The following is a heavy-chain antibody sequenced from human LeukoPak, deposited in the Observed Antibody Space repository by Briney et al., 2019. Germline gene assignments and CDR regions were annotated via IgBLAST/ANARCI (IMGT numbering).Heavy chain of an antibody. D-gene: IGHD3-10*01. CDR1: GVTSNY. CDR2: ISGSGGGT. Sequence: PGGSLRLSCAASGVTSNYMTWVRQAAGKGLEWVAGISGSGGGTVYADSVKGRFTISRDNPKNTLYLQMNSLRAEDTAVYFCAKRGVVIRVVLVGFHKEAYYFDSWGQGALVTVSS. V-gene: IGHV3-23*01. CDR3: AKRGVVIRVVLVGFHKEAYYFDS. J-gene: IGHJ4*02.